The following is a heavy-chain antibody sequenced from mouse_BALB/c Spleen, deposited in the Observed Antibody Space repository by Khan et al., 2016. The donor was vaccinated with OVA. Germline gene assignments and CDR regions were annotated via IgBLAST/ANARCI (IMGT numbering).Heavy chain of an antibody. CDR3: ARSEGTYGDYAY. D-gene: IGHD2-13*01. CDR2: IAPGSGDA. J-gene: IGHJ2*01. V-gene: IGHV1S41*01. CDR1: GYTFTSYW. Sequence: DLVKPGASVKLSCTASGYTFTSYWINWIKQRPGHGLEWLGRIAPGSGDAYYNELFKGKATLTVDPSSSTAYIQLSSLSSEDSAVYFCARSEGTYGDYAYWGQGATLTVSS.